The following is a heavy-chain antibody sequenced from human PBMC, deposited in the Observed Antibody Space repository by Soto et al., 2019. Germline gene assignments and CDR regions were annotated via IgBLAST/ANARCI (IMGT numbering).Heavy chain of an antibody. V-gene: IGHV3-23*01. J-gene: IGHJ6*02. Sequence: EVQLLESGGGLVQPGGSLRLSCEASGFTFSDYVMNWVRQGPGKGLEWVSTIGRGDDKYYADSVKGRFTISRDTSKNTFLQKRTSRGAEDTALFFGAKEGTTGGKPYCGRAAGAQGTPVTFPS. CDR2: IGRGDDK. D-gene: IGHD1-1*01. CDR3: AKEGTTGGKPYCGRAA. CDR1: GFTFSDYV.